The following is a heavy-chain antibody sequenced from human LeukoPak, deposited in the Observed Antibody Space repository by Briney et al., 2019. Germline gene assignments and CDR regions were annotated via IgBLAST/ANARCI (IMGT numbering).Heavy chain of an antibody. CDR2: IYSGGST. CDR3: ARMGGSNWNREINWFDP. V-gene: IGHV3-53*01. J-gene: IGHJ5*02. D-gene: IGHD1-1*01. CDR1: GFTVSSNY. Sequence: PGGSLRLSCAASGFTVSSNYMSWVRQAPGKGLEWVSVIYSGGSTYYADSVKGRFTLSRDNSKNTLYLQMGSLRVEDTAVYYCARMGGSNWNREINWFDPWGQGTLVTVSS.